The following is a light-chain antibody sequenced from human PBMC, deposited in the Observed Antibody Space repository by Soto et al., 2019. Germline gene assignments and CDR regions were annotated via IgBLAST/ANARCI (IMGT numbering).Light chain of an antibody. J-gene: IGKJ1*01. CDR2: AAS. V-gene: IGKV3-20*01. CDR1: QSISSR. CDR3: QQYGSSLRT. Sequence: VLTQSPATLSLSPGERATLSCRASQSISSRLAWYQQKPGQAPRLLIYAASTRATGIPARFSGSGSGTDFTLTISRLEPEDFAVYYCQQYGSSLRTFGQGTKVDI.